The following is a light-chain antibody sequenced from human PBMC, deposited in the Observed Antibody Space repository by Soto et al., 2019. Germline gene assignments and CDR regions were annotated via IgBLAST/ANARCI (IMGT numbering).Light chain of an antibody. CDR3: QHYNNWPRT. CDR1: QSVSSN. Sequence: EIVMTQSPATLSVSPGERATLSCRASQSVSSNLAWYQQKLGQAPRVLIYGASTRATGIPTRFSGSGSGTEFTLTISSLQSEDFAVYYCQHYNNWPRTFGQGTKVEIK. J-gene: IGKJ1*01. V-gene: IGKV3-15*01. CDR2: GAS.